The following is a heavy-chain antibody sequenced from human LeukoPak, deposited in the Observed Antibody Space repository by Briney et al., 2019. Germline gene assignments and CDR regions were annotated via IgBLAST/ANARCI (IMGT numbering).Heavy chain of an antibody. J-gene: IGHJ6*02. CDR3: ARDPTTSRTGDYYGMDV. CDR1: GFTFSSYS. D-gene: IGHD4-4*01. V-gene: IGHV3-21*01. Sequence: GGSLTLSCAASGFTFSSYSMSWVRQAPGKGLEWVSSISSSSSYIYYADSVKGRFTISRDNAKNSLYLQMNRLRAEDTAVYYCARDPTTSRTGDYYGMDVWGQGTTVTVSS. CDR2: ISSSSSYI.